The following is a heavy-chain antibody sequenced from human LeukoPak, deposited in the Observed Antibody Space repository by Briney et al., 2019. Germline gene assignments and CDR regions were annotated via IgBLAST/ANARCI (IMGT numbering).Heavy chain of an antibody. CDR1: GGSISSGGYS. CDR2: IYHSGGT. Sequence: SQTLSLTCAVSGGSISSGGYSWSWIRQPPGKGLEWIGYIYHSGGTYYNPSLKRRVTISVDRSKNQFSLKLSSVTAADTAVYYCARRGKGGAFDIWGQGTMVTVSS. V-gene: IGHV4-30-2*01. J-gene: IGHJ3*02. D-gene: IGHD3-16*01. CDR3: ARRGKGGAFDI.